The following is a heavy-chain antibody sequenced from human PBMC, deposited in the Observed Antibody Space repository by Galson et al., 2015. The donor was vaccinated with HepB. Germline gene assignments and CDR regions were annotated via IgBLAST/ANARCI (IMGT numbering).Heavy chain of an antibody. V-gene: IGHV1-69*13. CDR3: ARRRLGYCSGGSCYWFDP. Sequence: SVKVSCKASGGTFSSYAISWVRQAPGQGLEWMGGIIPIFGTANYAQKFQGRVTITADESTSTAYMELSSLRSEDTAVYYCARRRLGYCSGGSCYWFDPWGQGTLVTVSS. D-gene: IGHD2-15*01. CDR1: GGTFSSYA. J-gene: IGHJ5*02. CDR2: IIPIFGTA.